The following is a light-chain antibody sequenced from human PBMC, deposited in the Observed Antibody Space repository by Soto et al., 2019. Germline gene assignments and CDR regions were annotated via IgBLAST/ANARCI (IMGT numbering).Light chain of an antibody. CDR2: AAS. CDR1: QGISTS. CDR3: QQANSLPTT. J-gene: IGKJ5*01. V-gene: IGKV1-12*01. Sequence: IQVAMALSAVSASVEDRVTITCRASQGISTSLNWYQQKPGKAPKLLIYAASSLQSGVPSRFSGSGSGTDFTLTISSLQPEDFATYYCQQANSLPTTFAQGTRLEIK.